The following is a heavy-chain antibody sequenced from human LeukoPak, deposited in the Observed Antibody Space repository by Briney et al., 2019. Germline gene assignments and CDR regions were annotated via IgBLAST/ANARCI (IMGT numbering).Heavy chain of an antibody. V-gene: IGHV3-21*01. D-gene: IGHD5-12*01. CDR1: GFTFSTYS. CDR3: VRGGYRGFDYEY. CDR2: ISPDSNYK. J-gene: IGHJ4*02. Sequence: PGGSLRLSCAASGFTFSTYSMSWLRLAPGKGLEWGSSISPDSNYKYYVDSVKGRFTISRDNAKSSLYLQMNSLRAEDTAVYYCVRGGYRGFDYEYWGQGTLVTVSS.